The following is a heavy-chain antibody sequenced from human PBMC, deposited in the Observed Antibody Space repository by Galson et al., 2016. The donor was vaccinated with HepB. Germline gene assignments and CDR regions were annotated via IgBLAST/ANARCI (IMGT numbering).Heavy chain of an antibody. CDR3: AKDLGMIGGPLDC. J-gene: IGHJ4*02. D-gene: IGHD3-22*01. V-gene: IGHV3-23*01. Sequence: SLRLSCAASGFPFNNFAMNWVRQAPGKGLEWVSFISGDTGTTRYADSVKGRFTISRDNSRNTVYLQMDRLRDGDMAIYYCAKDLGMIGGPLDCWGQGTLVTVSS. CDR1: GFPFNNFA. CDR2: ISGDTGTT.